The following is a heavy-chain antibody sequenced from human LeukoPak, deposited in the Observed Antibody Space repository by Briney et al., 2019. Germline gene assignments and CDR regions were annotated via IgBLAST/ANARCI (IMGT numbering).Heavy chain of an antibody. CDR1: GYTFTGYY. Sequence: ASVKVSCKASGYTFTGYYMHWVRQAPGQGLEWMGWINPNSGGTNYAQKFQGRVTMTRDTSISTVYMELGRVRSDDAAVYDCASQEDCSGWSFDNWGQETLVTVSS. J-gene: IGHJ4*02. CDR2: INPNSGGT. CDR3: ASQEDCSGWSFDN. D-gene: IGHD6-19*01. V-gene: IGHV1-2*02.